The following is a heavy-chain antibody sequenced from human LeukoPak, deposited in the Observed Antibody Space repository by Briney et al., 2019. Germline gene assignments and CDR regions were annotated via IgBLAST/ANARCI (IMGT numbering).Heavy chain of an antibody. D-gene: IGHD3-22*01. Sequence: GGSLRLSCEASGFPFSSYAMTWVRQAPGKGLEWVSSIGSDGKTHYSDSVKGRFTISRDNAKNSLYLQMNSLRAEDTALYYCARTYYYDSSGPDYWGQGTLVTVSS. CDR3: ARTYYYDSSGPDY. J-gene: IGHJ4*02. V-gene: IGHV3-69-1*01. CDR2: IGSDGKT. CDR1: GFPFSSYA.